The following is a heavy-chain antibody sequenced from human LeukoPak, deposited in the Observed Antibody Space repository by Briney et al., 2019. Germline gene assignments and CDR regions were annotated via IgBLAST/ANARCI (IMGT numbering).Heavy chain of an antibody. CDR1: GGSFSGYY. V-gene: IGHV4-34*01. CDR3: AREEMNANYCGSGGSCYLNWFDP. D-gene: IGHD2-15*01. CDR2: INHSGST. J-gene: IGHJ5*02. Sequence: PSETLSLTCAVYGGSFSGYYWSWIRQPPGKGLEWIGEINHSGSTYYNPSLKSRVTISVDTSKNQFSLKLSSVTAADTAVYYCAREEMNANYCGSGGSCYLNWFDPWGQGTLVTVSS.